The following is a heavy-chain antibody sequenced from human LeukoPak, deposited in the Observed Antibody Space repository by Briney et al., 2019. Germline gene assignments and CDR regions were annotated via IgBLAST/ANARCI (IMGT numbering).Heavy chain of an antibody. Sequence: SETLSLTCAVYGGSFSGYYWSWIRQPPGKGLEWIGEINHSGSTNYNPSLKSRVTISVDTSKNQFSLKLSSVTAADTAVYYCARLAVAGPRDYWGQGTLVTVSP. J-gene: IGHJ4*02. D-gene: IGHD6-19*01. CDR1: GGSFSGYY. V-gene: IGHV4-34*01. CDR2: INHSGST. CDR3: ARLAVAGPRDY.